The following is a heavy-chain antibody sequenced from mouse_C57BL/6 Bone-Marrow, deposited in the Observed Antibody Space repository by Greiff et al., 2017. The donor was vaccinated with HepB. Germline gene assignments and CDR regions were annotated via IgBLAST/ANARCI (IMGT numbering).Heavy chain of an antibody. D-gene: IGHD2-3*01. V-gene: IGHV3-6*01. Sequence: EVKLMESGPGLVKPSQSLSLTCSVTGYSITSGYYWNWIRQFPGNKLEWMGYISYDGSNNYNPSLKNRISITRDTSKNQFFLKLNSVTTEDTATYYCARFPDGYYWYFDVWGTGTTVTVSS. J-gene: IGHJ1*03. CDR1: GYSITSGYY. CDR3: ARFPDGYYWYFDV. CDR2: ISYDGSN.